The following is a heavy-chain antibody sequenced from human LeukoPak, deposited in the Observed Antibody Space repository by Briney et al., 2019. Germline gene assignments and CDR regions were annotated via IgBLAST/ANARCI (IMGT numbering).Heavy chain of an antibody. CDR2: ISSSSSTI. Sequence: GGSLRLSCAASGFTVSTNYMSWVRQAPGKGLEWVSYISSSSSTIYYADSVKGRFTISRDNAKNSLYLQMNSLRAEDTAVYYCARTFGGSWYDYWGQGTLVTVSS. D-gene: IGHD6-13*01. V-gene: IGHV3-48*04. CDR1: GFTVSTNY. J-gene: IGHJ4*02. CDR3: ARTFGGSWYDY.